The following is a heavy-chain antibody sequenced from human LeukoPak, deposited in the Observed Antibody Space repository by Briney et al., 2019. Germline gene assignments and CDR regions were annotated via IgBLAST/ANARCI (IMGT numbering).Heavy chain of an antibody. CDR1: GDSVSSNSVT. V-gene: IGHV6-1*01. D-gene: IGHD2-15*01. CDR2: TYYRSKWYN. CDR3: ARDPKVGSSLFDY. Sequence: SQTLSLTCAISGDSVSSNSVTWNWIRQSPSRGLEWLGRTYYRSKWYNNYAVSVRSRITINPDTSKNQVSLQLNSVTPEDTAVYYCARDPKVGSSLFDYWGQGTLVTVSS. J-gene: IGHJ4*02.